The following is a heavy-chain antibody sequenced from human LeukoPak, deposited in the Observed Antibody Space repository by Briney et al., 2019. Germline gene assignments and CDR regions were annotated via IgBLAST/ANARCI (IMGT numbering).Heavy chain of an antibody. Sequence: SETLSLTCTVSGGSISSGDYDWSWIRQPPGKGLEWIGYIYYSGSTYYNPSLKSRVTISVDTSKNQFSLKLSSVTAADTAVYYCAREVAVAGIGYWGQGTLVTVSS. J-gene: IGHJ4*02. D-gene: IGHD6-19*01. CDR3: AREVAVAGIGY. CDR1: GGSISSGDYD. CDR2: IYYSGST. V-gene: IGHV4-30-4*08.